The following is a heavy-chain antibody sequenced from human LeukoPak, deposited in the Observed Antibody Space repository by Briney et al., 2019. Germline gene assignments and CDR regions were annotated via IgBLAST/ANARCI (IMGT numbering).Heavy chain of an antibody. D-gene: IGHD3-22*01. CDR3: ARGAHYHDSSQGYDY. CDR2: INPNSGGT. CDR1: GYTFTGYY. V-gene: IGHV1-2*02. Sequence: GASVKVSCKASGYTFTGYYMHWVRQARGQGLEWMGWINPNSGGTNYAQKFHGRVTMTRDTSISTAYTELRRLRSDDTAVYYCARGAHYHDSSQGYDYWGQGTLVTVSS. J-gene: IGHJ4*02.